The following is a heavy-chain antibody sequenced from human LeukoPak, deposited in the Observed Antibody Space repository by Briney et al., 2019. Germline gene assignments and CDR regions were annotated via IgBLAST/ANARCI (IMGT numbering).Heavy chain of an antibody. Sequence: GGSLRLSCAASGFTFSSNGMHWVRQAPGKGLEWVAVIWYDGSNKYYADSVKGRFTISRDNSKNTLYLQMNSLRAEDTAVYYCARDQAYSSSFSFYYYYMDVWGKGTTVTVSS. J-gene: IGHJ6*03. CDR1: GFTFSSNG. CDR3: ARDQAYSSSFSFYYYYMDV. D-gene: IGHD6-6*01. CDR2: IWYDGSNK. V-gene: IGHV3-33*01.